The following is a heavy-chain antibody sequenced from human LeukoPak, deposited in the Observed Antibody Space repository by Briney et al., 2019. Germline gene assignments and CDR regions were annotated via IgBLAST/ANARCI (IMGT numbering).Heavy chain of an antibody. Sequence: GGSLRLSCAASGFTFSSYAMHWVRQAPGKGLEWVAVISYDGSNKYYADSVKGRFTISRDNSKNTLYLQMNSLRAEDTAVYYCARLCYYDSRGYWYYFDYWGQGTLVTVSS. CDR2: ISYDGSNK. V-gene: IGHV3-30-3*01. CDR1: GFTFSSYA. D-gene: IGHD3-22*01. CDR3: ARLCYYDSRGYWYYFDY. J-gene: IGHJ4*02.